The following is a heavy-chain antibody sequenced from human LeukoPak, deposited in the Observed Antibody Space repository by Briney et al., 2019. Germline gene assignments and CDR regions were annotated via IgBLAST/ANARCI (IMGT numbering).Heavy chain of an antibody. CDR1: GFTFSNYD. Sequence: GGSLRLSCAASGFTFSNYDMSWVRRAPGKGLEWVSTVIGSGSSTYYADSVKGRFTISRDNSKSTLYLHMDSLRAEDTALYYCAKDLRCTDGSCEYFESRGQGTLVTVSS. J-gene: IGHJ4*02. CDR2: VIGSGSST. V-gene: IGHV3-23*01. CDR3: AKDLRCTDGSCEYFES. D-gene: IGHD2-15*01.